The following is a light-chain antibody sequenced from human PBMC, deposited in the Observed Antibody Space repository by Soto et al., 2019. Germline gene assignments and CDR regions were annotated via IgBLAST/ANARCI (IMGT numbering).Light chain of an antibody. CDR1: QSISSW. V-gene: IGKV1-5*01. CDR2: DAS. Sequence: DIKMTQSPSPLSASVGDRVTITCRASQSISSWLAWYQQKPGKAPKLLIYDASSLESGVPSRFSGSGSGTEFTLTISSLQPDDFATYYCQQANSFPFTFGGGTKVEIE. CDR3: QQANSFPFT. J-gene: IGKJ4*01.